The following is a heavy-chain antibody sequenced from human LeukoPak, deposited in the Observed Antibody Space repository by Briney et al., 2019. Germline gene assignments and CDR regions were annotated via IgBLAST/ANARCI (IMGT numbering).Heavy chain of an antibody. CDR2: TNPDGGVT. V-gene: IGHV3-74*01. D-gene: IGHD5-12*01. CDR3: VRGLSGSDDY. Sequence: GGSLRLSCAASGFIFSTYRMHWVRQAPGKGLVWVSRTNPDGGVTAYADSVKGRFTISRDNAKNTLYLQMNSLRAEDTAVYHCVRGLSGSDDYWGQGTLVTVSS. CDR1: GFIFSTYR. J-gene: IGHJ4*02.